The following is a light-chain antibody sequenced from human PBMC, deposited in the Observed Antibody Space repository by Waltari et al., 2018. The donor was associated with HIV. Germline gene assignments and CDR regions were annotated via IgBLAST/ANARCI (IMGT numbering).Light chain of an antibody. CDR3: QQRSNWPPMYT. Sequence: EIVLVQSPATLSLSPGERATLSCRASQSVSSYLAWYQQKPGQAPSLLIYDASNRATGIPARFSGSESGTDFTLTISSLEPEDFAVYYCQQRSNWPPMYTFGQGTKLEIK. V-gene: IGKV3-11*01. CDR2: DAS. CDR1: QSVSSY. J-gene: IGKJ2*01.